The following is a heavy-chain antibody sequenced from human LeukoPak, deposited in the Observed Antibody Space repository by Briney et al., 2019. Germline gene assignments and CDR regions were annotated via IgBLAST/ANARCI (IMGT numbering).Heavy chain of an antibody. J-gene: IGHJ4*02. V-gene: IGHV3-48*02. CDR1: GFTFSCYS. CDR3: AGQTTVITPPDF. D-gene: IGHD4-23*01. Sequence: GGSLRLSCAASGFTFSCYSMNWVRQAPGEGPEWLSTINGNGAGTYYADSVKGRFTISRDNAYNTMSLQMNSLRDEDTAMYYCAGQTTVITPPDFWGQGTLVTVSS. CDR2: INGNGAGT.